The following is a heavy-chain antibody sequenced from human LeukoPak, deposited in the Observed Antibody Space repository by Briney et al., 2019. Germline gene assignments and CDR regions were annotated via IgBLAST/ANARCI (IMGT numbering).Heavy chain of an antibody. D-gene: IGHD6-19*01. CDR3: ARDDPYSSGWYIVFDI. J-gene: IGHJ3*02. Sequence: GGSLRLSCAVSGFTLTSYNMYWVRQAPGKGLEWVAIISYDGTNKYYADSVKGRFTISRDNSKNTLYLQMNSLRAEDTAVYYCARDDPYSSGWYIVFDIWGQGTMVTVSS. V-gene: IGHV3-30-3*01. CDR1: GFTLTSYN. CDR2: ISYDGTNK.